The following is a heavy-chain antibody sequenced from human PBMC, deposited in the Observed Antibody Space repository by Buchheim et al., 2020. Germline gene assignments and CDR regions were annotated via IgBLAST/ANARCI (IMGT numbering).Heavy chain of an antibody. CDR2: IWYDGSNQ. Sequence: QVQLVESGGGVVQPGRSLRLSCAASGFTFRSHGMHWVRQAPGRGLEWVAVIWYDGSNQIYVDPVKGRFTISRDNSKNMLSLQMNSLRAEDTAVYYCARDRNWGSTNWHLDLWGRGTL. CDR3: ARDRNWGSTNWHLDL. J-gene: IGHJ2*01. D-gene: IGHD3-16*01. V-gene: IGHV3-33*01. CDR1: GFTFRSHG.